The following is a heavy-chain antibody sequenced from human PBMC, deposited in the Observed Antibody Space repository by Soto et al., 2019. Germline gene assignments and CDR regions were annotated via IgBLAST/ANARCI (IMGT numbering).Heavy chain of an antibody. J-gene: IGHJ5*02. CDR2: MYFGGSF. CDR1: GYAVRTGY. D-gene: IGHD3-22*01. V-gene: IGHV4-59*02. CDR3: AKSYYDTTGFAVDP. Sequence: SETISLTCNVSGYAVRTGYWSWLRQSPGKGLEWIGFMYFGGSFNYNPSLTSRVTISVDASKNQFSLKVTSVTAADTAVYYCAKSYYDTTGFAVDPWGQGTLVTVS.